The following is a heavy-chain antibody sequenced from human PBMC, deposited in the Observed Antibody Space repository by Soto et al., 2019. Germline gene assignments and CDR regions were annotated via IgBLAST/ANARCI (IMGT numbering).Heavy chain of an antibody. CDR1: GGSISSGGYS. CDR2: IYHSGST. Sequence: QLQLQESGSGLVKPSQTLSLTCAVSGGSISSGGYSWSWIRQPPGKGLEWIGYIYHSGSTYYNPSLKSRVTISVDRSKYQYSLKLSSVTAAGTAGYYCARGQVVAAQHWGQGTLVTVSS. V-gene: IGHV4-30-2*01. D-gene: IGHD2-15*01. CDR3: ARGQVVAAQH. J-gene: IGHJ4*02.